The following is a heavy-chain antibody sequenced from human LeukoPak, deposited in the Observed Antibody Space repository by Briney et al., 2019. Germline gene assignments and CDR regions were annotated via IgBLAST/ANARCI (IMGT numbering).Heavy chain of an antibody. CDR3: AKTLRQWELHTSPFDY. Sequence: GGSLRLSCAASGFTFSSYSMSWVRQAPGKGLEWVSSISSSSSYIYYADSVKGRFTISRDNAKNSLYLQMNSLRAEDTAVYYCAKTLRQWELHTSPFDYWGQGTLVTVSS. J-gene: IGHJ4*02. CDR2: ISSSSSYI. CDR1: GFTFSSYS. D-gene: IGHD1-26*01. V-gene: IGHV3-21*01.